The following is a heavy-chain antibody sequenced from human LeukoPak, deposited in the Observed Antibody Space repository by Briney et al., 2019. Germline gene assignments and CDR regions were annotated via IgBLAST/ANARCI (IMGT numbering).Heavy chain of an antibody. CDR2: ISGSGGST. V-gene: IGHV3-23*01. J-gene: IGHJ4*02. Sequence: GGSLRLSCAASGFTFSSYAMSWVRQAPGKGLEWVSAISGSGGSTYYADSVKGRFTISRDNSKNTLYLQMNSLRAEDTAVYYCAKGEYSSGWYLADYWGQGTLVTVFS. D-gene: IGHD6-19*01. CDR1: GFTFSSYA. CDR3: AKGEYSSGWYLADY.